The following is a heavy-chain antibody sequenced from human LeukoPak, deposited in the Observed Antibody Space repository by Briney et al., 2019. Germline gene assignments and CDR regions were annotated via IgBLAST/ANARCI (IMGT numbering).Heavy chain of an antibody. D-gene: IGHD1-26*01. CDR1: GGTFSSYA. V-gene: IGHV1-69*13. CDR2: IIPIFGTA. CDR3: ARSAPAYSGSYFHFDY. Sequence: ASVKVSCKASGGTFSSYAISWVRQAPGQGLEWMGGIIPIFGTANYAQKFQGRVTITADESTSTAYMELSSLRSEDTAVYYCARSAPAYSGSYFHFDYWGQGTLVTVSS. J-gene: IGHJ4*02.